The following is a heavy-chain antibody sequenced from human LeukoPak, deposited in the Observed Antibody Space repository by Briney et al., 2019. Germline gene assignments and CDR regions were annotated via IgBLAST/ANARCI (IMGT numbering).Heavy chain of an antibody. V-gene: IGHV1-46*02. J-gene: IGHJ4*02. D-gene: IGHD1-26*01. Sequence: ASVKVSCMQPRDSLTIDNTCRGRQAPGEGLEWMGLINPSVGSISYPQKFQGRVTMTRDTSTSTVYMELSSLRAEHRPGCHFARTSKYEGGATYYCDYWGLGTLVTVSS. CDR1: RDSLTIDN. CDR3: ARTSKYEGGATYYCDY. CDR2: INPSVGSI.